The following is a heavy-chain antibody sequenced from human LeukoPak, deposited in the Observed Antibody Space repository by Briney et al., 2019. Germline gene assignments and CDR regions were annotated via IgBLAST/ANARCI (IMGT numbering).Heavy chain of an antibody. CDR3: ASHRARYCSSTSCPRPFDY. D-gene: IGHD2-2*01. J-gene: IGHJ4*01. CDR1: GGSFSGYY. CDR2: INHSGST. V-gene: IGHV4-34*01. Sequence: SETLSLTCAVYGGSFSGYYWSWIRQPPGKGLEWIGEINHSGSTNYNPSLKSRVTISVDTSKNQFSLKLSSVTAADTAVYYCASHRARYCSSTSCPRPFDYWAQGTLVTVSS.